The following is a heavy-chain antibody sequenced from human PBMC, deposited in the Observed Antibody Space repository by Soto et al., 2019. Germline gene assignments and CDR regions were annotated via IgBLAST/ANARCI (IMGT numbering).Heavy chain of an antibody. Sequence: PVGSLRLSCAASRFTFSNYGMHWVRQTPGKGLEWVAFISYDGRETYYADLVKGRFTISRDNTKNTLFLQVNSLRAEDTAVYYCAKAFYDFWSDYRSSTMDVWGQGTTVTVSS. D-gene: IGHD3-3*01. J-gene: IGHJ6*02. CDR3: AKAFYDFWSDYRSSTMDV. CDR1: RFTFSNYG. V-gene: IGHV3-30*18. CDR2: ISYDGRET.